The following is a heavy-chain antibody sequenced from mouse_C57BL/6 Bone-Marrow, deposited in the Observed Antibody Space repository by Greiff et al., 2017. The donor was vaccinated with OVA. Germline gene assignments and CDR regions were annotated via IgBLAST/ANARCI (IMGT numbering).Heavy chain of an antibody. Sequence: EVKLMESGAELVRPGASVKLSCTASGFNIKDDYMHWVKERPEQGLEWIGWIDPENGDTEDASKFQGKATITADTSSKTVYLHLSSLTSEDTAVYYCTTYRYWGQGTTLTVSS. CDR1: GFNIKDDY. J-gene: IGHJ2*01. CDR3: TTYRY. CDR2: IDPENGDT. V-gene: IGHV14-4*01.